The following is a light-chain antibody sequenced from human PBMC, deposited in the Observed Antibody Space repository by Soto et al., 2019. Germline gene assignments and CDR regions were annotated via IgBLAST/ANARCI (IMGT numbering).Light chain of an antibody. CDR1: QSISSW. V-gene: IGKV1-5*03. CDR2: KAS. J-gene: IGKJ1*01. CDR3: QQYNDNWT. Sequence: DIPMTQSPSTLSASVGDRVTITCRASQSISSWLAWYQQKPGQAPKLLIYKASTLQSGVPSRFGGSGSGTEFTLDISSLQPDESATYYCQQYNDNWTFGQGTKVEIK.